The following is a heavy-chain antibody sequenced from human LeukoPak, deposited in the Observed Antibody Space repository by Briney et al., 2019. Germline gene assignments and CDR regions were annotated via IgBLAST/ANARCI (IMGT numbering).Heavy chain of an antibody. V-gene: IGHV1-18*01. CDR2: ISGYNGDT. J-gene: IGHJ5*02. Sequence: ASVKVSCKASGFIFTKYGISWVRQAPGQGLEWVGWISGYNGDTNYAQKLQGRVSMTTDTSTSTAYMELRSLRSDDTAVYYCARAGRITMVRGVYSWFDPWGQGTLVTVSS. CDR3: ARAGRITMVRGVYSWFDP. D-gene: IGHD3-10*01. CDR1: GFIFTKYG.